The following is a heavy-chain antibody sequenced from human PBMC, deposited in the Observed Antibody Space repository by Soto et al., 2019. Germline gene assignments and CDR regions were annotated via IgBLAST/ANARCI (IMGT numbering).Heavy chain of an antibody. Sequence: PSETLSLTCTVSGGSISSGDYYWSWIRQPPGKGLEWIGYIYYSGSTYYNPSLKSRVTISVDTSKNQFYLKLSSVTAADTDVYYCARVNYYGSSVGPWGQGTLVTVSS. CDR2: IYYSGST. CDR3: ARVNYYGSSVGP. V-gene: IGHV4-30-4*01. D-gene: IGHD3-10*01. CDR1: GGSISSGDYY. J-gene: IGHJ5*02.